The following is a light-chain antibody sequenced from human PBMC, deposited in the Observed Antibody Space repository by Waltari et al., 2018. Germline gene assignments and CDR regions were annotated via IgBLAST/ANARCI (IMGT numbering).Light chain of an antibody. CDR2: GAS. CDR1: QSVGRS. Sequence: EIVLTQSPGTLSLSPGEGATLSCRASQSVGRSLVRYQQKPGQAPRLLIYGASSRATGIPDRFTGSGSGTDFSLTISRLEPEDFAVYYCQMYVRLPVTFGQGTKVEI. CDR3: QMYVRLPVT. V-gene: IGKV3-20*01. J-gene: IGKJ1*01.